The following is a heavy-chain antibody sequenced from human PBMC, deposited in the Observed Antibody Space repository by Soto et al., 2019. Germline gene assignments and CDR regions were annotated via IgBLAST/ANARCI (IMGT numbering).Heavy chain of an antibody. D-gene: IGHD2-15*01. Sequence: PGGSLRLSCAASGFTFSSYSMNWVRQAPGKGLEWVSAISGSGGSTYYADSVKGRFTISRDNSKNTLYLQMNSLRAEDTAVYYCAGFRVVVAADFDYWGQGALVTVSS. CDR2: ISGSGGST. CDR1: GFTFSSYS. V-gene: IGHV3-23*01. CDR3: AGFRVVVAADFDY. J-gene: IGHJ4*02.